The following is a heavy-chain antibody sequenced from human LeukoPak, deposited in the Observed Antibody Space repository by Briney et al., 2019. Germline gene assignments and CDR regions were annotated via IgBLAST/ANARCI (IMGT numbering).Heavy chain of an antibody. CDR2: ISGSGGST. Sequence: GGSLRLSCAASGFTFSSYAMSWVRQAPGKGLGWVSAISGSGGSTYYADSVKGWSTISTNNSKNTLYLQMNSLRAEDTAVYYCAKQQHIVVVTAIRDNPRYYYYGMDVWGQGTTVTVSS. CDR1: GFTFSSYA. CDR3: AKQQHIVVVTAIRDNPRYYYYGMDV. V-gene: IGHV3-23*01. D-gene: IGHD2-21*02. J-gene: IGHJ6*02.